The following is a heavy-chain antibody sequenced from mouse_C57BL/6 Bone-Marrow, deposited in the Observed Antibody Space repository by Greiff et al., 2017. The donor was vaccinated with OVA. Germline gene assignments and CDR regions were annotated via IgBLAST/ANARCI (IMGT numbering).Heavy chain of an antibody. CDR1: GYTFTSYG. CDR3: ARVPPYYYGSSYDAMDY. Sequence: QVQLQQSGAELARPGASVKLSCKASGYTFTSYGISWVKQRTGQGLEWIGEIYPRSGNTYYNEKFKGKATLTADKSSSTAYMELRSLTSEDSAVYFCARVPPYYYGSSYDAMDYWGQGTSVTVSS. V-gene: IGHV1-81*01. CDR2: IYPRSGNT. J-gene: IGHJ4*01. D-gene: IGHD1-1*01.